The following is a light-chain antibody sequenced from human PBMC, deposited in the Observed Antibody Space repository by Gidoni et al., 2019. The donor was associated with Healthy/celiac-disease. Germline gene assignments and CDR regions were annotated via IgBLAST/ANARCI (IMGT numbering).Light chain of an antibody. J-gene: IGKJ1*01. V-gene: IGKV1-5*01. Sequence: DIQITPSPSTLSASVGDRVTITCRASQSISSWLAWYQQKPGKAPKLLIYDASSLESGGPSRCSGSGAGTEFTITISSLQPDDFATYYCQQYNSYRPWTFGQGTKVEIK. CDR3: QQYNSYRPWT. CDR1: QSISSW. CDR2: DAS.